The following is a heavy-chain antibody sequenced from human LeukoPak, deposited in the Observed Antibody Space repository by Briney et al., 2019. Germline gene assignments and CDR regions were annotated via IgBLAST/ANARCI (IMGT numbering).Heavy chain of an antibody. V-gene: IGHV1-69*04. CDR1: GGTFSSYA. CDR2: IIPILGIA. Sequence: GSSVKVSCKASGGTFSSYAISWVRQAPGQGLEWTGRIIPILGIANYAQKFQGRVTITADKSTSTAYMELSSLRSEDTAVYYCATSIVVVTAIRDYFDYWGQGTLVTVSS. CDR3: ATSIVVVTAIRDYFDY. D-gene: IGHD2-21*02. J-gene: IGHJ4*02.